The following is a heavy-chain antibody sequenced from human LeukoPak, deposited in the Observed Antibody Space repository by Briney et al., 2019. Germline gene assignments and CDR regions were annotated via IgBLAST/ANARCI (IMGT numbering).Heavy chain of an antibody. CDR3: AKDEGWLSPLAEYFQH. J-gene: IGHJ1*01. V-gene: IGHV3-74*01. CDR1: GFTFSSYW. CDR2: ISTDGSST. D-gene: IGHD3-22*01. Sequence: GGSLRLSCAASGFTFSSYWMHWVRQASGKGLVWVSRISTDGSSTTYADSVKGRFTISRDNAKDTLYLQMNSLRAEDTAVYYCAKDEGWLSPLAEYFQHWGQGTLVTVSS.